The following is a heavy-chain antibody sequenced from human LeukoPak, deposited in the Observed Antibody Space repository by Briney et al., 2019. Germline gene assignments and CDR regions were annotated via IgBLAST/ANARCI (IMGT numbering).Heavy chain of an antibody. CDR2: IYTSGST. Sequence: KPSETLSLTCTVSGGSISSYYWSWIRQPPGKGLEWIGYIYTSGSTNYNPSLKSRVTISVDTSKNQFSLKLSSVTAADTAVYYCARGIAVAGTYVFNYYYYYMDVWGKGTTVTVSS. D-gene: IGHD6-19*01. CDR1: GGSISSYY. CDR3: ARGIAVAGTYVFNYYYYYMDV. V-gene: IGHV4-4*09. J-gene: IGHJ6*03.